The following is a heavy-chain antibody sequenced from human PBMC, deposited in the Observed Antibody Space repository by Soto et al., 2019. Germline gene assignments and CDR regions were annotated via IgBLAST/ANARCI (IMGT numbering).Heavy chain of an antibody. V-gene: IGHV3-21*01. D-gene: IGHD1-1*01. Sequence: EVQLVESGGGPVKPGGSLRLSCAASGFTFSSYSMNWVRQAPGKGLEWVSSISSSSSYIYYADSVKGRFTISRDNAKNSLYLQMNSLRAEDTAVYYCARDGVRPEATWYGMDVWGQGTTVTVSS. CDR1: GFTFSSYS. CDR2: ISSSSSYI. CDR3: ARDGVRPEATWYGMDV. J-gene: IGHJ6*02.